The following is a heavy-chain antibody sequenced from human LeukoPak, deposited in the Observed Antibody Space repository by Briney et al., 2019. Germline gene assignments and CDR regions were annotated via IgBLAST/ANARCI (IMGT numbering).Heavy chain of an antibody. D-gene: IGHD1-14*01. CDR1: GYTFTKYD. V-gene: IGHV1-8*01. J-gene: IGHJ4*02. CDR3: ARGSFSPWTTQSYFDY. CDR2: MNPNSGNS. Sequence: ASVKVSCKASGYTFTKYDIYWVRQATGQGLEWMGWMNPNSGNSGSAQTFQDRVTMTRNTSMSSAYMELSSLQSEDTAVYYCARGSFSPWTTQSYFDYWGQDTLVTVSS.